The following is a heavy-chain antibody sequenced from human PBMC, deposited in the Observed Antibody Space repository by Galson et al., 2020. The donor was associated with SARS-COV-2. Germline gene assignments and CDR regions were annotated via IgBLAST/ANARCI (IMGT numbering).Heavy chain of an antibody. J-gene: IGHJ5*02. Sequence: ASVKVSYKASGYTFTNYDINWVRQATGEGLEWMGWMNTKSGNTGYVQKFQGRVTMTRDTSTSTAYMELSSLRSEDTAVYYCARVWERGFSYGNWFDPWGQGTLVTVSS. D-gene: IGHD5-18*01. CDR2: MNTKSGNT. V-gene: IGHV1-8*01. CDR1: GYTFTNYD. CDR3: ARVWERGFSYGNWFDP.